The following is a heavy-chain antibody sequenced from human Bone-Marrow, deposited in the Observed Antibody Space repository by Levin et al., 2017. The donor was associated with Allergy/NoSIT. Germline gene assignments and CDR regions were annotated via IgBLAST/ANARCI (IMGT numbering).Heavy chain of an antibody. D-gene: IGHD2-15*01. CDR2: ISESGYT. CDR3: AGDIGLGYFDY. J-gene: IGHJ4*02. CDR1: GGSFSSYY. V-gene: IGHV4-59*01. Sequence: PSETLSLTCAVSGGSFSSYYWSWIRQPPGKGLEWIAYISESGYTNYNPSLKSRVTISQDPSKNQVSVRLRSVTAADTAVYYCAGDIGLGYFDYWGQGTLVIVSS.